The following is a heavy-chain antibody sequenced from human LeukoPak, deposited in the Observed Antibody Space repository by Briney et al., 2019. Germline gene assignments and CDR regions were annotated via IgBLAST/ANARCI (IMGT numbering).Heavy chain of an antibody. Sequence: GGSLRLSCAASGFTFSSYSMNWVRQAPGKGLEWLSSISSSSSYIYYADSVKGRFTISRDNAKNSLYLQMNSLRAEDTAVYYCARDEVVVAAELDYWGQGTLVTVSS. CDR3: ARDEVVVAAELDY. D-gene: IGHD2-15*01. J-gene: IGHJ4*02. V-gene: IGHV3-21*01. CDR2: ISSSSSYI. CDR1: GFTFSSYS.